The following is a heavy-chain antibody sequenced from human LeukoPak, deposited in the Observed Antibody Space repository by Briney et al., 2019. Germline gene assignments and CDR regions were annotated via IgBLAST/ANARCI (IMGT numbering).Heavy chain of an antibody. CDR2: IYYSAST. CDR1: GGSISSYY. D-gene: IGHD6-13*01. V-gene: IGHV4-59*01. J-gene: IGHJ4*02. CDR3: ARVTGLAAAES. Sequence: SETLSLTCTVAGGSISSYYWRWLGQPPGKGVEWIAYIYYSASTNYTPSLQSPVTISVDTSKNQFSLKLSSVPAADSAVYYCARVTGLAAAESWGQGTLVTVSS.